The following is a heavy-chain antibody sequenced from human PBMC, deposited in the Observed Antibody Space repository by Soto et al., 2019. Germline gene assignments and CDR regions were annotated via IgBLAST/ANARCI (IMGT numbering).Heavy chain of an antibody. D-gene: IGHD2-15*01. J-gene: IGHJ6*02. Sequence: SVKVSCTASGGTFSSYAISWVRQAPGQGFEWMGGIIPIFGTANYAQKFQGRVTITADESTSTAYMELSSLRSEDTAVYYCARDFSDSSGDLYCGMDVWGQGTTVTVSS. CDR2: IIPIFGTA. CDR3: ARDFSDSSGDLYCGMDV. CDR1: GGTFSSYA. V-gene: IGHV1-69*13.